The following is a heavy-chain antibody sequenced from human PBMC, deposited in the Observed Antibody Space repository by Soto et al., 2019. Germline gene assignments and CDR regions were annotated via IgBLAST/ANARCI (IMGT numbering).Heavy chain of an antibody. CDR2: IYYSGST. CDR3: ARVKITMVRGVMDWFDP. D-gene: IGHD3-10*01. CDR1: GGSISSGGYY. V-gene: IGHV4-31*11. Sequence: PSETLSLTCAVCGGSISSGGYYGSWIRQHPGKGLEWIGYIYYSGSTYYNPSLKSRVTISVDTSKNQFSLKLSSVTAADTAVYYCARVKITMVRGVMDWFDPGAREPWSPSPQ. J-gene: IGHJ5*02.